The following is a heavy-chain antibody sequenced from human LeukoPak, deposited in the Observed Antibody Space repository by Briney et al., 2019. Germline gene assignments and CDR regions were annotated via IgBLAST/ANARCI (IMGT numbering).Heavy chain of an antibody. CDR3: ASLGYDFWSGYNYGMDV. CDR1: GFTFSSYG. J-gene: IGHJ6*02. CDR2: ISYDGSNK. V-gene: IGHV3-30*03. Sequence: GRSLRLSCAASGFTFSSYGMHWVRQAPGKGLEWVAVISYDGSNKYYADSVKGRFTISRDNAKNTLYLQMNSLRAEDTAVYYCASLGYDFWSGYNYGMDVWGQGTTVTVSS. D-gene: IGHD3-3*01.